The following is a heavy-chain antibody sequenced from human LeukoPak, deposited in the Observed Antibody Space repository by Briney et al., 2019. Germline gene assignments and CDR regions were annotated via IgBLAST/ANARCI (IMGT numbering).Heavy chain of an antibody. J-gene: IGHJ4*02. CDR3: AKPRDYYGPFAY. CDR1: GFTFSSYA. CDR2: ISGNGGTT. V-gene: IGHV3-23*01. Sequence: EGSLRLSCAASGFTFSSYAMSWVRQAPGKGLEWVSAISGNGGTTYYADSVKGRFTISRDNSKNTLYLQMNSLRAEDTAVYYCAKPRDYYGPFAYWGQGTLVTVSS. D-gene: IGHD3-10*01.